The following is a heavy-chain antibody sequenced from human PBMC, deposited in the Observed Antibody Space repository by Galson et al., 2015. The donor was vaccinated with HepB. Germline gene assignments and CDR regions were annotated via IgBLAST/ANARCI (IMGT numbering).Heavy chain of an antibody. CDR2: ISGGGELT. CDR3: AKVAILGATPHYFDF. D-gene: IGHD3-16*01. J-gene: IGHJ4*02. Sequence: SLRLSCAASGFTFTRYSMYWVRQAPGKGLEWVSAISGGGELTYFADSVRGRFTTFRDNSRNTLHLQMDNLRVEDTALYYCAKVAILGATPHYFDFLGQGTLVTVSS. V-gene: IGHV3-23*01. CDR1: GFTFTRYS.